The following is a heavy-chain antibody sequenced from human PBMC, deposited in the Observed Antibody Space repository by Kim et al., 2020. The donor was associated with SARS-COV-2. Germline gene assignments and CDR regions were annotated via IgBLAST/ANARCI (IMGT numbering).Heavy chain of an antibody. D-gene: IGHD5-12*01. Sequence: GSVKGRFTISRNNAKNTLYLQMNSLRAEDTAVYYCARAGARWLQSVSLDYWGQVTLVTVSS. CDR3: ARAGARWLQSVSLDY. J-gene: IGHJ4*02. V-gene: IGHV3-74*01.